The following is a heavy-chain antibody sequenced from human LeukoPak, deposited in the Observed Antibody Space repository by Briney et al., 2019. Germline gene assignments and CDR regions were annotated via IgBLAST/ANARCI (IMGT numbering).Heavy chain of an antibody. Sequence: PGGSLRLSCAASGFAFSDNYMSWIRQAPGKGLEWGSAISGSGGGTYYADSGKGRFTISRDSSKNRLYLQMNSLRVRARAVYHCAKDGYDSRGHDLAFDYWGQGTLVPVPS. CDR3: AKDGYDSRGHDLAFDY. D-gene: IGHD3-22*01. CDR2: ISGSGGGT. CDR1: GFAFSDNY. V-gene: IGHV3-23*01. J-gene: IGHJ4*02.